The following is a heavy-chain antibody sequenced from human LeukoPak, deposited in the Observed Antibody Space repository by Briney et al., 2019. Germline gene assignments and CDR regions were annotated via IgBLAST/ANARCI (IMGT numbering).Heavy chain of an antibody. CDR3: AIPYGDSHYYYYYGMDV. J-gene: IGHJ6*02. D-gene: IGHD4-17*01. CDR1: GYTFTSYG. CDR2: ISAYNGNT. V-gene: IGHV1-18*01. Sequence: ASVTVSCKASGYTFTSYGISWVRQAPGQGLEWMGWISAYNGNTNYAQKLQGRVTMTTDTSTSTAYMELRGLRSDDTAVYYCAIPYGDSHYYYYYGMDVWGQGTTVTVSS.